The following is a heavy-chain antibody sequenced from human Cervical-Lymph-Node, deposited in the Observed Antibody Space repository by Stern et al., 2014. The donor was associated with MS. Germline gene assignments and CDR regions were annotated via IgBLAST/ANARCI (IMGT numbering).Heavy chain of an antibody. Sequence: VQLVESGGGSVKPGGSLRLSCAVSGFTFSDYHMHWIRQAPGKGLERISYISTTGKTIYYADSVKGRFTISMDNAKNSLYLKMNSLRVEDTAVYYCVRASVPLFEYWGQGTLVTVSS. J-gene: IGHJ4*02. CDR1: GFTFSDYH. CDR2: ISTTGKTI. D-gene: IGHD5/OR15-5a*01. V-gene: IGHV3-11*01. CDR3: VRASVPLFEY.